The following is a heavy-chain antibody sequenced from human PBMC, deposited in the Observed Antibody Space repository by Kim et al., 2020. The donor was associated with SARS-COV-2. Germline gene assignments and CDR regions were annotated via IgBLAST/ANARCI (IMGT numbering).Heavy chain of an antibody. J-gene: IGHJ5*02. Sequence: SNKYYADSVKGRFTISRDNSKNTLYLQMNSLRAEDTAVYYCARAREGFDPWGQGTLVTVSS. CDR3: ARAREGFDP. CDR2: SNK. V-gene: IGHV3-33*01.